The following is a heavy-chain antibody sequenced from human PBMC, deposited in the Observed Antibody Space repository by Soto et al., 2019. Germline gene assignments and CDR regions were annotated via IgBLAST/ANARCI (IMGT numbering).Heavy chain of an antibody. J-gene: IGHJ3*02. Sequence: SETLSLTCTASGGSISSGGYYWSWIRQHPGKGLEWIGYIYYSGSTYYNPSLKSRVTISVDTSKNQFSLKLSSVAAADTAVYYCARDRRYCSGGSCYSRDDDAFDIWGQGTMVTVSS. CDR2: IYYSGST. CDR3: ARDRRYCSGGSCYSRDDDAFDI. D-gene: IGHD2-15*01. CDR1: GGSISSGGYY. V-gene: IGHV4-31*03.